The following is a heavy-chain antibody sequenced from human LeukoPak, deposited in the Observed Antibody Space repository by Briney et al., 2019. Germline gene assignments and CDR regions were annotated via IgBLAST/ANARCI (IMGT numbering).Heavy chain of an antibody. CDR1: GFTFSSYG. CDR2: IRYDGSNK. V-gene: IGHV3-30*02. CDR3: AKESPPTGTYYYMDV. Sequence: GGSLRLSCAASGFTFSSYGMHWVRQAPGKGLEWVAFIRYDGSNKYYADSVKGRFTISRDNSKNTLYLQMNSLRAEDTAVYYCAKESPPTGTYYYMDVWGKGTTVTVSS. D-gene: IGHD1-1*01. J-gene: IGHJ6*03.